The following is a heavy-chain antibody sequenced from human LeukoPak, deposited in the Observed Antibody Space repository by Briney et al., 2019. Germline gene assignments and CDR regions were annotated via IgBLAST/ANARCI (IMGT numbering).Heavy chain of an antibody. Sequence: PSQTLSLTCTVSGGSISSGGYYWSWIRQHPGKGLEWIGYIYYSGSTYYNPSLKSRVTISVDTSKNQFSLRLRSVTAADTAVYYCARDSGSSPTFDYWGQGTLVTVSS. D-gene: IGHD6-13*01. CDR1: GGSISSGGYY. CDR2: IYYSGST. CDR3: ARDSGSSPTFDY. J-gene: IGHJ4*02. V-gene: IGHV4-31*03.